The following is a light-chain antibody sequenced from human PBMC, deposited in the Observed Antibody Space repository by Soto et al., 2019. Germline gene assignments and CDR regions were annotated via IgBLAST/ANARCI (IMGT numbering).Light chain of an antibody. CDR2: DAS. CDR3: QHRSNWPSVT. Sequence: EIVLTQSPATLSLSPGDRATLSCRASQSVTTSLAWYQHQPGQAPRLLIYDASNRPTGIPARFSGSGSGTHFSLTISSLAPEDFAVYYCQHRSNWPSVTFGGGTKLEIK. V-gene: IGKV3-11*01. CDR1: QSVTTS. J-gene: IGKJ4*01.